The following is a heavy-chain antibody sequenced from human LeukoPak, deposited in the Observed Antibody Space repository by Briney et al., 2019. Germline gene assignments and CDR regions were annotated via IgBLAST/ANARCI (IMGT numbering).Heavy chain of an antibody. Sequence: GGSLRLSCAASGFTFSSYSMNWVRQAPGKGLEWVPSISSSSSYIYYADSVKGRFTISRDNAKNSLYLQMNSLRTEDTAVYYCARDPATGYFDYWGQGTLVTVSS. CDR3: ARDPATGYFDY. J-gene: IGHJ4*02. D-gene: IGHD7-27*01. V-gene: IGHV3-21*01. CDR2: ISSSSSYI. CDR1: GFTFSSYS.